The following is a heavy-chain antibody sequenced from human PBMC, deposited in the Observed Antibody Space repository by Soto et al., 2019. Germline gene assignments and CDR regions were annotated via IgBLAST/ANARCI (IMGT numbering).Heavy chain of an antibody. J-gene: IGHJ6*02. CDR1: GFTFSSYA. D-gene: IGHD1-20*01. Sequence: GGSLRLSCAASGFTFSSYAMHWVRQAPGKGLEWVAVISYDGSNKYYADSVKGRFTISRDNSKNTLYLQMNSLRAEDTAVYYCARVGPYHWKHAYYYYGMDVWGQGTTVTVSS. CDR2: ISYDGSNK. V-gene: IGHV3-30-3*01. CDR3: ARVGPYHWKHAYYYYGMDV.